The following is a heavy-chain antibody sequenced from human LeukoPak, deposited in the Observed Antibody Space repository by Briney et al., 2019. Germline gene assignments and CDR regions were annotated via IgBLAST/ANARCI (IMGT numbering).Heavy chain of an antibody. CDR2: IRSKANSYAT. V-gene: IGHV3-73*01. Sequence: LSGGSLRLSCAASGFTFSGSAMHWVRQASGKGLEWVGRIRSKANSYATAYAASVKGRFTTSRDDSKNTAYLQMNSLKTEDTAVYYCTGKMAVDDYWGQGTLVTVSS. D-gene: IGHD5-24*01. CDR3: TGKMAVDDY. CDR1: GFTFSGSA. J-gene: IGHJ4*02.